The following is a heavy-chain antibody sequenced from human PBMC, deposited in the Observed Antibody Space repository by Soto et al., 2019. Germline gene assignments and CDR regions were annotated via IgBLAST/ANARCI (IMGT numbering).Heavy chain of an antibody. CDR3: EAGGSWASLDH. V-gene: IGHV1-69*01. Sequence: QVQLVQSGAEVKKPGASLKVSCTASGGTLNNYAISWLRQAPGQGLEWMGGIITAFGPAIYAQKFQGRVSITADESTQTAHMVLISLGADDTADYCWEAGGSWASLDHWGQGTLVTVSS. D-gene: IGHD6-13*01. CDR2: IITAFGPA. CDR1: GGTLNNYA. J-gene: IGHJ4*02.